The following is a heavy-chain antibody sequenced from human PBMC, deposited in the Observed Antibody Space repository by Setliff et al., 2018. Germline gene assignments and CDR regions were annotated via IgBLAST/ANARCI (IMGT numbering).Heavy chain of an antibody. V-gene: IGHV5-51*01. CDR1: GYSFSTYW. Sequence: PGESLKISCKGSGYSFSTYWIGWVRQMPGKGLEWMGFIYPGDSDTRYSPSFQGQVTISADKSISTAYLQWSSLRASDTAMYYCVRDGRAEPAETWGQGTLVTASS. CDR3: VRDGRAEPAET. CDR2: IYPGDSDT. D-gene: IGHD6-19*01. J-gene: IGHJ5*02.